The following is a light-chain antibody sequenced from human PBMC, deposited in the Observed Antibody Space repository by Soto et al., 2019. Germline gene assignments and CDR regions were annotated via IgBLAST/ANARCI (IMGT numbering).Light chain of an antibody. CDR2: DAS. CDR3: QQRSNWPLT. V-gene: IGKV3-11*01. CDR1: QSVSSF. J-gene: IGKJ4*01. Sequence: EIVLTQSPATLSLSPGERATLSCRASQSVSSFLAWYQQKPGQAPRLLIFDASNRVTGIPARFSGSGSGTDFTLPISSLEREDFAVYYCQQRSNWPLTFGGGTKVEIK.